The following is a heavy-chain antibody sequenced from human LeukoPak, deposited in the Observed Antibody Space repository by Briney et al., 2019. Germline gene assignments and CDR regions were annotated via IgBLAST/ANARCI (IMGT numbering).Heavy chain of an antibody. Sequence: GGSLRLSCAASGFTFSSYAMSWVRQAPGKGLEWVSAISGSGGSTYYADSVKGRFTISRDNSKNTLYLQMNSLRAEDTAVYYCAKGTRGNHYYDSRGYDYWGQGTLVTVSS. CDR1: GFTFSSYA. V-gene: IGHV3-23*01. CDR2: ISGSGGST. D-gene: IGHD3-22*01. CDR3: AKGTRGNHYYDSRGYDY. J-gene: IGHJ4*02.